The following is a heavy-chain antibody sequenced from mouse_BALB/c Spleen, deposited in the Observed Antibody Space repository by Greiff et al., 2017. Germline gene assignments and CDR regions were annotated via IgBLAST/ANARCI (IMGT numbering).Heavy chain of an antibody. CDR3: ARGYYYGSSLYAMDY. D-gene: IGHD1-1*01. Sequence: EVQGVESGGGLVQPGGSRKLSCAASGFTFSSFGMHWVRQAPEKGLEWVAYISSGSSTIYYADTVKGRFTISRDNPKNTLFLQMTSLRSEDTAMYYCARGYYYGSSLYAMDYWGQGTSVTVSS. V-gene: IGHV5-17*02. CDR1: GFTFSSFG. CDR2: ISSGSSTI. J-gene: IGHJ4*01.